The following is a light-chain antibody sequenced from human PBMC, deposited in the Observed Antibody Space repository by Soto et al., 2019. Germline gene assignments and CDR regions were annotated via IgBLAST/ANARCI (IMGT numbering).Light chain of an antibody. CDR1: QGISSY. Sequence: DIQLTQSPSFLSASVGDRVTITCRASQGISSYLAWYQQKPGKAPKLLIYATSTLQSGVPSRFSGRGSGTEFTLTISSLQPEDFATYYCQQRNGYPVTFGQGTKLEIK. CDR2: ATS. J-gene: IGKJ2*01. CDR3: QQRNGYPVT. V-gene: IGKV1-9*01.